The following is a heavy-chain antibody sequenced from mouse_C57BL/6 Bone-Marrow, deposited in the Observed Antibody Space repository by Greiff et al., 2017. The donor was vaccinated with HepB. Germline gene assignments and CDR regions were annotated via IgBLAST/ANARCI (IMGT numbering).Heavy chain of an antibody. CDR3: ARGEWLLRYYAMDY. CDR1: GYTFTSYD. V-gene: IGHV1-85*01. CDR2: IYPRDGST. Sequence: VQRVESGPELVKPGASVKLSCKASGYTFTSYDINWVKQRPGQGLEWIGWIYPRDGSTKYNEKFKGKATLTVDTSSSTAYMELHSLTSEDSAVYFCARGEWLLRYYAMDYWGQGTSVTVSS. J-gene: IGHJ4*01. D-gene: IGHD2-3*01.